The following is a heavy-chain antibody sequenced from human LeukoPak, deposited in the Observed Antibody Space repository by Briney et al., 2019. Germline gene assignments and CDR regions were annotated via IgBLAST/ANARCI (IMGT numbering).Heavy chain of an antibody. Sequence: GGSLRLSCAASGFTFSSYAMSWVRQAPGEGLEWVSAISGSGGSTYYADSVKGRFTISRDNSKNTLYLQMNSLRAEDTAVYYCAKDPQNYYDSSTFDYWGQGTLVTVSS. CDR3: AKDPQNYYDSSTFDY. V-gene: IGHV3-23*01. D-gene: IGHD3-22*01. CDR2: ISGSGGST. J-gene: IGHJ4*02. CDR1: GFTFSSYA.